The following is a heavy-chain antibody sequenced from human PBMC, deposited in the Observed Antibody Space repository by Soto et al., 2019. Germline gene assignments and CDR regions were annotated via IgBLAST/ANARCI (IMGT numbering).Heavy chain of an antibody. Sequence: GESLKISCKGSGYSFTSYWISWVRQMPGKGLEWMGRIDPSDSYTNYSPSFQGHVTISADKSISTAYLQWSSLKASDTAMYYCAIHDSSGWFIVNYWGQGTLVTVSS. D-gene: IGHD6-19*01. V-gene: IGHV5-10-1*01. CDR2: IDPSDSYT. J-gene: IGHJ4*02. CDR1: GYSFTSYW. CDR3: AIHDSSGWFIVNY.